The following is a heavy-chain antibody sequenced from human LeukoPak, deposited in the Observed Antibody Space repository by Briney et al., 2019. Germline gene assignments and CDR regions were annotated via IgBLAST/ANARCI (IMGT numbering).Heavy chain of an antibody. CDR2: IYIDAGP. CDR3: VRDRAGRQSWVELDL. D-gene: IGHD3-10*01. CDR1: GVSVAYTL. Sequence: PGGSLRLSCTLSGVSVAYTLIDWVRQAPGKGPEWVALIYIDAGPVYADPVKGRFTISRDNSKNIVYLQMNGVRYEDSALYYCVRDRAGRQSWVELDLWGQGTMVTVSS. J-gene: IGHJ5*02. V-gene: IGHV3-66*02.